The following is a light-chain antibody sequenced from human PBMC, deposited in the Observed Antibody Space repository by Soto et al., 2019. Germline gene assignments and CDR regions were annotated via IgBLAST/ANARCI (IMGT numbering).Light chain of an antibody. V-gene: IGKV3D-20*01. CDR1: QSVNNNY. Sequence: EIVLTQSPATLSLSPGERATLSCEASQSVNNNYLTWYQQKPGLAPRLLIYDASTRAPGIPDRFSGSGSGTDFTLTISRLEPEDFAVYYCQQYGGSVTFGGGTKVDIK. CDR2: DAS. J-gene: IGKJ4*01. CDR3: QQYGGSVT.